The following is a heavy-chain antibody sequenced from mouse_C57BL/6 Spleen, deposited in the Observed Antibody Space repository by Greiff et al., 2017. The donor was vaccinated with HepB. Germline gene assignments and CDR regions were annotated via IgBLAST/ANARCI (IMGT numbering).Heavy chain of an antibody. CDR2: ISDGGSYT. V-gene: IGHV5-4*01. J-gene: IGHJ1*03. Sequence: EVMLVESGGGLVKPGGSLKLSCAASGFTFSSYAMSWVRQTPEKRLEWVATISDGGSYTYYPDNVKGRFTISRDNAKNNLYLQMSHLKSEDTAMYYCARDRAGQDWYFGVWGTGTTVTVSS. D-gene: IGHD3-1*01. CDR1: GFTFSSYA. CDR3: ARDRAGQDWYFGV.